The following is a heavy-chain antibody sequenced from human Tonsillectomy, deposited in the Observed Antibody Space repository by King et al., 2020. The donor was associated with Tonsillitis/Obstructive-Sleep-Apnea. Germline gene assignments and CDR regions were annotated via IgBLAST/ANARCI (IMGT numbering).Heavy chain of an antibody. CDR1: GYSFTSYW. J-gene: IGHJ6*03. Sequence: QLVQSGAEVKKPGESLKISCKGSGYSFTSYWIGWVRQMPGKGLEWMGIIYPGDSDTRYSPSFQGQVTISADRSISTAYLQWSSLMASDTAMYYCARHGITMVQGVITYYYMDVWGKGTTVTVSS. CDR2: IYPGDSDT. D-gene: IGHD3-10*01. CDR3: ARHGITMVQGVITYYYMDV. V-gene: IGHV5-51*01.